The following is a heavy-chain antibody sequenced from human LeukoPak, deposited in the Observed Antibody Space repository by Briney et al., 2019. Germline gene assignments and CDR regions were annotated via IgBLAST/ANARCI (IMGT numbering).Heavy chain of an antibody. CDR2: INPNSCGT. CDR3: ARGAIFGVVTYSLRFDP. D-gene: IGHD3-3*01. J-gene: IGHJ5*02. V-gene: IGHV1-2*02. CDR1: GYTFTGYY. Sequence: ASVKVCCKASGYTFTGYYMHWVRQAPGQGLGWMGWINPNSCGTNYAQQFQGRVTMTRDTSIRTAYMELSRLRSDDTAVYYCARGAIFGVVTYSLRFDPWGQGTLVTVSS.